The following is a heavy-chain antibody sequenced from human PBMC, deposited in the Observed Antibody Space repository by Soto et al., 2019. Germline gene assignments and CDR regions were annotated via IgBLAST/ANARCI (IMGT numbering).Heavy chain of an antibody. J-gene: IGHJ6*02. V-gene: IGHV1-3*01. CDR3: ARDHSYYDILTGFYYYYYGMDV. CDR2: INAGNGNT. D-gene: IGHD3-9*01. Sequence: ASVKVSCKASGYTFTSYAMHWVRQAPGQRLEWMGWINAGNGNTKYSQKFRGRVTITRDTSASTAYMELSSLRSEDTAVYYCARDHSYYDILTGFYYYYYGMDVWGQGTTVTVSS. CDR1: GYTFTSYA.